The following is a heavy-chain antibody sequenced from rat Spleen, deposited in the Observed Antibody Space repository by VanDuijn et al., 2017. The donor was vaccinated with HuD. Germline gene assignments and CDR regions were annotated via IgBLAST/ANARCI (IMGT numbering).Heavy chain of an antibody. CDR2: IWGNGDT. CDR3: TTTVATGVMDA. D-gene: IGHD1-3*01. J-gene: IGHJ4*01. CDR1: GFSLSNYG. V-gene: IGHV2-13*01. Sequence: VQLKESGPGLVKPSLTLSLTCTVSGFSLSNYGVIWVRQPPGEGLEWMGVIWGNGDTNYNSALKSRLSISRDTSKSQVFLKMNSLQTEDTAIYFCTTTVATGVMDAWGQGASVTVSS.